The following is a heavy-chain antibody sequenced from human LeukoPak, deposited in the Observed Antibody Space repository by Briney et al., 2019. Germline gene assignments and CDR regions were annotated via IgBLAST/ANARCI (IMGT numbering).Heavy chain of an antibody. J-gene: IGHJ4*02. CDR2: INPNSGGT. D-gene: IGHD3-9*01. V-gene: IGHV1-2*02. Sequence: ASVKVSCKASGYTFTCYYMHWVRQAPGQGLEWMGWINPNSGGTNYAQKFQGRVTMTRDTSISTDYMELSRLRSDDTAVYYCARGDILTGYYLSGYWGQGTPVTVSS. CDR3: ARGDILTGYYLSGY. CDR1: GYTFTCYY.